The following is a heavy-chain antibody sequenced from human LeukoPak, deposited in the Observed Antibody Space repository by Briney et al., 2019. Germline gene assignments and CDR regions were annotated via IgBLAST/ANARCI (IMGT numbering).Heavy chain of an antibody. V-gene: IGHV4-61*02. CDR2: IYTSGST. J-gene: IGHJ6*03. CDR3: ARGSDDFWSGYYVRYYYYYYMDV. Sequence: PSETLSLTCTVSGGSISSGSYYWSWIRQPAGKGLEWIGRIYTSGSTNYNPSLKSRVTMSVDTSKNQCSLKLSSVTAADTAVYYCARGSDDFWSGYYVRYYYYYYMDVWGKGTTVTVSS. D-gene: IGHD3-3*01. CDR1: GGSISSGSYY.